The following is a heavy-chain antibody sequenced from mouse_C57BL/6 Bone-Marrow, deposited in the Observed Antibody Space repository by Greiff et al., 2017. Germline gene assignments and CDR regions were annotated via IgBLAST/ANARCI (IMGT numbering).Heavy chain of an antibody. V-gene: IGHV5-12*01. CDR2: ISNGGGST. Sequence: EVQGVESGGGLVQPGGSLKLSCAASGFTFSDYYMYWVRQTPEKRLEWVAYISNGGGSTYYPDTVKGRFTISRDNAKNTLYLQMSRLKSEDTAMYYCARHYYGSFAYWGQGTLVTVSA. J-gene: IGHJ3*01. CDR1: GFTFSDYY. CDR3: ARHYYGSFAY. D-gene: IGHD1-1*01.